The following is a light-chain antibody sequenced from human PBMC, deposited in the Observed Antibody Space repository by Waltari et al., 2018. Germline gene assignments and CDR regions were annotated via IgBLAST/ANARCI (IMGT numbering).Light chain of an antibody. CDR2: KVS. J-gene: IGKJ2*01. CDR3: MQGTHWPPYT. CDR1: SSLVYSGGNTY. Sequence: DVVMTQSPLSLPVTLGQPASLSCRSSSSLVYSGGNTYLNWFQQRPGQSPRRVIYKVSNRDSGVPDRFSGSGSGTDFTLKISRVEAEDVGVYYCMQGTHWPPYTFGQGTKLEIK. V-gene: IGKV2-30*01.